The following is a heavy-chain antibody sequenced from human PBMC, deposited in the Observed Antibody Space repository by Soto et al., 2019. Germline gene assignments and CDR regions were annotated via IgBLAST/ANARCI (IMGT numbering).Heavy chain of an antibody. CDR2: IIPIFGTA. D-gene: IGHD2-2*01. CDR3: ARGEFIVVPAANAYGMDV. J-gene: IGHJ6*02. Sequence: ASVKVSCKASGGTFSSYAISWVRQAPGQGLEWMGGIIPIFGTANYAQKFQGRVTITADKSTSTAYMELSSLRSEDTAVYYCARGEFIVVPAANAYGMDVWGQGTTATVSS. V-gene: IGHV1-69*06. CDR1: GGTFSSYA.